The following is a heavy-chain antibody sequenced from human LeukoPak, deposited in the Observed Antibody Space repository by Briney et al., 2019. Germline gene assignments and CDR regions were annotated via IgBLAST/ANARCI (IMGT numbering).Heavy chain of an antibody. D-gene: IGHD3-22*01. CDR3: ARDMWRNGYSNAFNL. V-gene: IGHV3-30-3*01. Sequence: GGSLRLSCAASGFTFSNAWMTWVRQAPGKGLEWVAVISYDGSNKYYADSVKGRFTISRDNSKNTLDLQMNSLRAEDTAVYYCARDMWRNGYSNAFNLWGQGTMVTVSS. J-gene: IGHJ3*01. CDR2: ISYDGSNK. CDR1: GFTFSNAW.